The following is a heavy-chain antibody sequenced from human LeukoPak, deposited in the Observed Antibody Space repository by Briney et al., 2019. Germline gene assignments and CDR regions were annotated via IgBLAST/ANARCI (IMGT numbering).Heavy chain of an antibody. CDR3: ARDVHQLAKRTRYYYYGMDV. CDR1: GGTFSSYA. V-gene: IGHV1-69*13. CDR2: IIPIFGTA. J-gene: IGHJ6*02. D-gene: IGHD2-2*01. Sequence: ASVKVSCKASGGTFSSYAISWVRQAPGQGLEWMGGIIPIFGTANYAQKFQGRVTITADESTSTAYTELSSLRSEDTAVYYCARDVHQLAKRTRYYYYGMDVWGQGTTVTVSS.